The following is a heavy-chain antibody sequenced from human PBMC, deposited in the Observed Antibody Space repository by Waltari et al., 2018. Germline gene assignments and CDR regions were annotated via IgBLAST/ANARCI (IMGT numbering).Heavy chain of an antibody. V-gene: IGHV4-38-2*01. CDR2: IYHSGST. CDR1: GYSISSGYY. CDR3: VASGSSASARYNWFDP. J-gene: IGHJ5*02. Sequence: QVQLQESGPGLVKPSETLSLTCAVSGYSISSGYYWGWIRQPPGKGLEWIGSIYHSGSTYYNPSLKSRVTISVDTSKNQFSLKLSSVTAADTAVYYCVASGSSASARYNWFDPWGQGTLVTVSS. D-gene: IGHD1-26*01.